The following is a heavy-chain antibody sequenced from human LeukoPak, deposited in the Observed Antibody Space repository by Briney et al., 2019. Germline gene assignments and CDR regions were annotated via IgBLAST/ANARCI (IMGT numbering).Heavy chain of an antibody. CDR2: ISSSSSYI. CDR3: ASRSDELEQGAFDY. D-gene: IGHD1/OR15-1a*01. CDR1: GFTFSSYS. Sequence: TGGCLRLSCAASGFTFSSYSMNWVRQAPGKWLGWVSSISSSSSYIYYADSVKGRFTISRDNAKNSLYLQMNSLRAEDTDVYYCASRSDELEQGAFDYWGQGTLVTVSS. J-gene: IGHJ4*02. V-gene: IGHV3-21*01.